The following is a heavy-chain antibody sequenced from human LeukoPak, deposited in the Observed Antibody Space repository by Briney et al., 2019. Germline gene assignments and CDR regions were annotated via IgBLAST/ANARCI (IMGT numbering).Heavy chain of an antibody. J-gene: IGHJ4*02. Sequence: GRSLRLSCAASGFTFSSYGMHWVRQAPGKGLEWVAVISYDGSNKYYADSVKGRFTISRDNSKNTLYLQMNSLRAEDTAVYYCAKVKPPGTFDYWGQGTLVTVSS. V-gene: IGHV3-30*18. CDR3: AKVKPPGTFDY. CDR2: ISYDGSNK. CDR1: GFTFSSYG. D-gene: IGHD1/OR15-1a*01.